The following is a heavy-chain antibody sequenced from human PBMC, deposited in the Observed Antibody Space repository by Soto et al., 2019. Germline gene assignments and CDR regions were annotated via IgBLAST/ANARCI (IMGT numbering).Heavy chain of an antibody. V-gene: IGHV4-31*02. D-gene: IGHD1-26*01. CDR1: GASTVSHYH. CDR2: IFNSGTT. CDR3: ALALGPTTGLDY. J-gene: IGHJ4*01. Sequence: PSETLSLTCSVSGASTVSHYHWTWIRQPPGKGLEWMGYIFNSGTTFYNPSLTSRLSISMDTSGNHFSLELRSVTAADTAVYYCALALGPTTGLDYWG.